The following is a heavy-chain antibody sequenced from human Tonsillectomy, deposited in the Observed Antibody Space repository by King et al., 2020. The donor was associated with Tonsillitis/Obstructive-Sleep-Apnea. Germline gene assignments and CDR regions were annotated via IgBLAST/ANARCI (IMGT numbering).Heavy chain of an antibody. J-gene: IGHJ3*01. CDR3: ARVGGLSSSSASDAFDV. Sequence: QVQLQQWGAGLLKPSETLSLTCAVYGGSFSGYYWTWIRQPPGKGLEWIGEINRGGSTNPNPSAKSRVTISVDTSKNQFSLKMRSVTAADTAVYYCARVGGLSSSSASDAFDVWGLGTMVTVSS. V-gene: IGHV4-34*01. CDR2: INRGGST. D-gene: IGHD6-6*01. CDR1: GGSFSGYY.